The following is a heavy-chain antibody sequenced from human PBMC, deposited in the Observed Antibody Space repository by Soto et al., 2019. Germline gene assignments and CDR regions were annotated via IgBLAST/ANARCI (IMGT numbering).Heavy chain of an antibody. J-gene: IGHJ4*02. CDR2: IYYSGST. D-gene: IGHD4-4*01. Sequence: PSETLSLTCTVSGGSISSSSYYWGWIRQPPGKGLEWIGSIYYSGSTYYNPSLKSRVTISVDTSKNQFSLKLSSVTAADTAVYYCARGTTTDLAPYDWGQGTLVTVSS. CDR3: ARGTTTDLAPYD. CDR1: GGSISSSSYY. V-gene: IGHV4-39*01.